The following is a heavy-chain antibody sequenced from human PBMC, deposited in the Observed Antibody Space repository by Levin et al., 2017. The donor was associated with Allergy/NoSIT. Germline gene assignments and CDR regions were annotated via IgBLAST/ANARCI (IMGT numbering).Heavy chain of an antibody. CDR2: IGSTGGPT. Sequence: SGGSLRLSCAASEFSFGNYAMSWVRQAPGKGLESVSVIGSTGGPTFYADSVKGRFTISRDNSNNMLYLQMNSLRAEDTAVYYCAKYREDSPYSRADFDHWGQGILVTVSS. CDR1: EFSFGNYA. D-gene: IGHD4-11*01. J-gene: IGHJ4*02. CDR3: AKYREDSPYSRADFDH. V-gene: IGHV3-23*01.